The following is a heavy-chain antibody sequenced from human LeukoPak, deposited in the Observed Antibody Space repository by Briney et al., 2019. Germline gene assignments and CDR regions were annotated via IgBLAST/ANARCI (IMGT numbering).Heavy chain of an antibody. V-gene: IGHV4-61*02. CDR3: ARVRIAGGAFDI. CDR2: IYTSGST. D-gene: IGHD6-13*01. CDR1: GGSISSGSYY. Sequence: EPSETLSLTCTVSGGSISSGSYYWSWIRQPAGKGLEWIGRIYTSGSTNYNPSLKSRVTISVDTSKNQFSLKLSSVTAADTAVYYCARVRIAGGAFDIWGQGTMVTVSS. J-gene: IGHJ3*02.